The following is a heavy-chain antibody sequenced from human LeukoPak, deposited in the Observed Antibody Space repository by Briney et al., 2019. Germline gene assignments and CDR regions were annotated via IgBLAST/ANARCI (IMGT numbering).Heavy chain of an antibody. CDR2: ISSNSTYI. CDR1: GFSFSSYN. CDR3: ARDPPSFQY. Sequence: GGSLRLSCAASGFSFSSYNMNWVRQAPGKGLEWVSSISSNSTYIYYAGSAKGRFTISRDNAKNSLYLQMNSLRAEDTAVYYCARDPPSFQYWGQGTLVTVSS. J-gene: IGHJ1*01. V-gene: IGHV3-21*01.